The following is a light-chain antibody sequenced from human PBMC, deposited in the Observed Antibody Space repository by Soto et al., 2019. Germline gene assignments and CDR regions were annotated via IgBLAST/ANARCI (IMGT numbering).Light chain of an antibody. V-gene: IGLV2-8*01. CDR2: EVS. Sequence: QSALTQPPSASGSPGQSVTISCTGTSSDVGGYNYVSWYQHHPGKAPKLMIYEVSKRPSGVPDRFSGSKSGNTASLTVSGLQAEDEADYYCSSYACSNILFGGGTKLTVL. CDR3: SSYACSNIL. CDR1: SSDVGGYNY. J-gene: IGLJ2*01.